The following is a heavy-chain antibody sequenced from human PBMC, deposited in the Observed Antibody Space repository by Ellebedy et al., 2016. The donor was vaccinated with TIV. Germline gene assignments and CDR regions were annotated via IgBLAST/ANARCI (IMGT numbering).Heavy chain of an antibody. J-gene: IGHJ6*02. CDR3: ARIAMIRRVVPGGMDV. Sequence: GGSLRLSCAASGFTFSDFFMTWIRQTPGKGLEWLAHINSGSSYTVYADSVRGRFTISRDNANNILYLQMNSLRAEDTATYFCARIAMIRRVVPGGMDVWGQGTTVTVSS. CDR2: INSGSSYT. V-gene: IGHV3-11*06. CDR1: GFTFSDFF. D-gene: IGHD3-10*01.